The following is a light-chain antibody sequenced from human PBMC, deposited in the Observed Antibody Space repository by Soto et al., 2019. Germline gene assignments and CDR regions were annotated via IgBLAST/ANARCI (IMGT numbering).Light chain of an antibody. CDR2: AAS. CDR3: QKYGSAPLT. V-gene: IGKV1-27*01. J-gene: IGKJ4*01. Sequence: DIQMTQSPSSLSASVGDRVTITCRASQDISNYLAWYQQRPGKVPKLLMYAASTLQSGVPSRFSGSGSGTEFTLTISSLQPEDVATYYCQKYGSAPLTFGGGTKVEIK. CDR1: QDISNY.